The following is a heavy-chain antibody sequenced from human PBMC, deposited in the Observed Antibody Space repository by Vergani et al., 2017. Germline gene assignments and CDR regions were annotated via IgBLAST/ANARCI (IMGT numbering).Heavy chain of an antibody. CDR3: ARDRGPSGSP. V-gene: IGHV4-39*07. Sequence: QVQLQESGPGLVKPSETLSLTCTVSGGSISSSSYYLGWIRQPPGKGLEWIGSIYYSGSTYYNPSLKSRVTISVDTSKNQFSLKLSSVTAADTAVYYCARDRGPSGSPWGQGTMVTVSS. J-gene: IGHJ3*01. D-gene: IGHD3-10*01. CDR2: IYYSGST. CDR1: GGSISSSSYY.